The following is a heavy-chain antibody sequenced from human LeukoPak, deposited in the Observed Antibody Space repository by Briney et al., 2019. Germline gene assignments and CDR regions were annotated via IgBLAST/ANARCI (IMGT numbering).Heavy chain of an antibody. Sequence: PSETLSLTCTVSGGSISSSSYYWGWIRQPPGKGLEWIGSIYYSGSTYYNPSLKSRVTISVDTSKNQFSLKLSSVTAADTAVYYCARGGPNWNYARRGFDYWGQGTLVTVSS. J-gene: IGHJ4*02. CDR1: GGSISSSSYY. D-gene: IGHD1-7*01. CDR2: IYYSGST. V-gene: IGHV4-39*01. CDR3: ARGGPNWNYARRGFDY.